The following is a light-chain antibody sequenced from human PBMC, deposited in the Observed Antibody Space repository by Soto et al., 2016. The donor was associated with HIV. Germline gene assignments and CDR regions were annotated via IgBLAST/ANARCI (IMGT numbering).Light chain of an antibody. CDR2: KVS. Sequence: DVVMTQSPLSLPVTLGQPASISCRSSQSLVDIDGNTYLNWFQQRPGQSPRRLIYKVSNRDSGVPDRFSGSGSGTDFTLKISRVEAEDVGVYYCMQGTHRLTFGGGTKVEIK. CDR3: MQGTHRLT. J-gene: IGKJ4*01. V-gene: IGKV2-30*01. CDR1: QSLVDIDGNTY.